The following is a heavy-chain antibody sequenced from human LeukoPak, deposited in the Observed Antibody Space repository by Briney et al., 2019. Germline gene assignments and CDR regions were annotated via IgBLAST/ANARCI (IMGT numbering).Heavy chain of an antibody. Sequence: GGSLRLSCAASGFTLSNYAMNWVRQAPGKGLEWVSSINGSGDKTYYADSVKGRFTISRDNSKNTLYLQMNSLRAEDTAVYYCAELGITMIGGVWGKGTTVTISS. CDR3: AELGITMIGGV. CDR1: GFTLSNYA. CDR2: INGSGDKT. V-gene: IGHV3-23*01. J-gene: IGHJ6*04. D-gene: IGHD3-10*02.